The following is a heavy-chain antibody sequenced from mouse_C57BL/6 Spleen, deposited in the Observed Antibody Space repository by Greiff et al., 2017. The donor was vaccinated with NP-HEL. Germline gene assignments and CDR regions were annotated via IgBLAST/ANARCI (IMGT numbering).Heavy chain of an antibody. CDR1: GYSITSGYD. V-gene: IGHV3-1*01. CDR3: ARGVTGTAYDY. D-gene: IGHD4-1*01. Sequence: DVKLVESGPGMVKPSQSLSLTCTVTGYSITSGYDWHWIRHFPGNKLEWMGYISYSGSTNYNPSLKSRISITHDTSKNPFFQKLESVTTEETATYYCARGVTGTAYDYWGQGTTLTGSS. CDR2: ISYSGST. J-gene: IGHJ2*01.